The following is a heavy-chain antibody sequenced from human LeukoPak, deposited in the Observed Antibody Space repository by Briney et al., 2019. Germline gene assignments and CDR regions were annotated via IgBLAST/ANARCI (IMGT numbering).Heavy chain of an antibody. CDR2: IYTSGST. CDR3: ARFPCSGDSCYSGIRAFDI. D-gene: IGHD2-15*01. V-gene: IGHV4-4*07. J-gene: IGHJ3*02. CDR1: GGSISSYY. Sequence: PSETLSLTRTVSGGSISSYYWSWIRQPAGKGLEWIGRIYTSGSTNYNPSLKSRVTMSVDTSKNQFSLKLSSVTAADTAVYYCARFPCSGDSCYSGIRAFDIWGQGTMVTVSS.